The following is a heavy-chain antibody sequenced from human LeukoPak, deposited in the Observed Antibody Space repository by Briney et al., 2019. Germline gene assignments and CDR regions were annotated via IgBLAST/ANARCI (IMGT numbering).Heavy chain of an antibody. V-gene: IGHV3-21*01. D-gene: IGHD3-22*01. CDR1: RFTFSSYS. J-gene: IGHJ4*02. CDR3: ASRLSYYDSSGQKNDY. CDR2: ISSSGSYI. Sequence: RSGGSLRLSCAASRFTFSSYSMNWVRQAPGKGLEWVSSISSSGSYIYYADSVKGRFTISRDNAKNSLYLQMNSLRAEDTAVYYCASRLSYYDSSGQKNDYWGQGTLVTVSS.